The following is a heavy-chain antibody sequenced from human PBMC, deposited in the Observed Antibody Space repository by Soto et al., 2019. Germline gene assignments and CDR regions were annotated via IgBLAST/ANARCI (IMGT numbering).Heavy chain of an antibody. CDR3: AKDRRAGGNSAFYFDF. CDR1: GFKFSNYA. CDR2: ISATGGGT. Sequence: EGSLRLSCAASGFKFSNYAMSWVRQAPGKGLEWVSLISATGGGTYYADSVKGRFTISRDNSHNTLYLQVHSLTAEDTAVYYCAKDRRAGGNSAFYFDFWGQGAQVTVSS. V-gene: IGHV3-23*01. J-gene: IGHJ4*02. D-gene: IGHD3-16*01.